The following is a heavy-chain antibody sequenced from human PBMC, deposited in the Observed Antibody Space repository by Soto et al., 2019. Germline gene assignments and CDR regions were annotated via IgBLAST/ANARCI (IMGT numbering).Heavy chain of an antibody. J-gene: IGHJ5*02. CDR1: GGSISSGGNY. V-gene: IGHV4-31*03. D-gene: IGHD6-19*01. CDR2: TYHSGTT. CDR3: ARVRGSLRLGCSDP. Sequence: QVQLQESGPGLVKPSQTLSLTCTVSGGSISSGGNYWSWLRQHPGKGLEWIGYTYHSGTTYYNPSLKSRVTISVDTSKNQFSLKLTSVTAADTAVYYCARVRGSLRLGCSDPWGQGTLVTVSS.